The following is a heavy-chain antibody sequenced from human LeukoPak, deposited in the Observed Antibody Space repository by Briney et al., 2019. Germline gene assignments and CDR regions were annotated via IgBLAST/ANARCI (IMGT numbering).Heavy chain of an antibody. J-gene: IGHJ5*02. CDR1: EFTFSTYW. D-gene: IGHD3-16*01. V-gene: IGHV3-7*01. CDR3: AQNPTNHDYINAGGGGFDP. CDR2: IKQDGSEK. Sequence: GGSLRLSCAASEFTFSTYWMSWVRQAPGKGLEWVANIKQDGSEKYYVDSVRGRFAISRDNSRLTVSLQMNSLKPADTAMYYCAQNPTNHDYINAGGGGFDPWGQGTLVTVSS.